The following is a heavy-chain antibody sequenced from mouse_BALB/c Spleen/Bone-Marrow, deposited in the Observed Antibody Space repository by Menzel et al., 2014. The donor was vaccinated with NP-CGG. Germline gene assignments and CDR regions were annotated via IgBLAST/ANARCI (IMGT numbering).Heavy chain of an antibody. V-gene: IGHV3-1*02. CDR1: GYSITSGYS. Sequence: DVKLVESGPDLVKPSQSLSLPCTVTGYSITSGYSCHWIRQFPGNKLEWMGYIHYSGSTNYNPSLKSRISITRDTSKNQFFLQLNSVTTEDTATYYCARDYYGWFAYWGQGTLVTVSA. D-gene: IGHD1-1*01. CDR2: IHYSGST. J-gene: IGHJ3*01. CDR3: ARDYYGWFAY.